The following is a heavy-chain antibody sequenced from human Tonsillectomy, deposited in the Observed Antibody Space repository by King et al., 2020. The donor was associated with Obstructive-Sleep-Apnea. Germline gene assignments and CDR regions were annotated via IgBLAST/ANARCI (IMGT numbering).Heavy chain of an antibody. V-gene: IGHV3-48*04. CDR1: GFTFSTYS. D-gene: IGHD6-19*01. CDR3: VGWVSY. J-gene: IGHJ4*02. Sequence: VQLVESGGGLVQPGGSLRLSCAASGFTFSTYSMNWVRQAPGKGLAWVSYISGSSSTIYYADAVKGRFTISRDNAKNSLYLQMNSLRAEDTAVYYCVGWVSYWGQGTLVTVSS. CDR2: ISGSSSTI.